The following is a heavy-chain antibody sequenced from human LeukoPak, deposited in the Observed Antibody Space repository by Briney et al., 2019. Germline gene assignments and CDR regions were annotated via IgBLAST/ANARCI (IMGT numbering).Heavy chain of an antibody. Sequence: SQTLSLTCTVSGGSISSGGYYWSWIRQHPGKGLEWIGYIYYSGSTYYNPSLKSRVTISVDTSKNQFSLKLSSATAADTAVYYCARSYQLALYFDYWGQGTLVTVSS. J-gene: IGHJ4*02. V-gene: IGHV4-31*03. CDR2: IYYSGST. CDR3: ARSYQLALYFDY. D-gene: IGHD2-2*01. CDR1: GGSISSGGYY.